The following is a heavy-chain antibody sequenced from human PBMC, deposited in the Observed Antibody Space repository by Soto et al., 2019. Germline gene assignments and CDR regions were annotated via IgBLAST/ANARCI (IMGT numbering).Heavy chain of an antibody. CDR1: GGTFSSYA. CDR3: ARGGDTTTNEDYYYGMDV. D-gene: IGHD1-26*01. J-gene: IGHJ6*02. V-gene: IGHV1-69*13. Sequence: SVKVSCKASGGTFSSYAISWVRQAPGQGLEWMGGIIPIFGTANYAQKFQGRVTITADESTSTAYMELSSLRSEDTAVYYCARGGDTTTNEDYYYGMDVWGQGTTVTVSS. CDR2: IIPIFGTA.